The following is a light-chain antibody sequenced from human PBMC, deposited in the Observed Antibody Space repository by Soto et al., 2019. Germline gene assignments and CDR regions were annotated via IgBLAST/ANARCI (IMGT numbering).Light chain of an antibody. CDR2: GAS. CDR3: QQYNNWPPWT. V-gene: IGKV3-15*01. J-gene: IGKJ1*01. CDR1: QSVSTS. Sequence: EIVMTQSPATLSVSPGERATLSCRASQSVSTSLAWYQQKPGQAPRLLIYGASTRATGIPARFSGSGSGTEFTLNISSLQSADFAVYYCQQYNNWPPWTFGQGTKVDIK.